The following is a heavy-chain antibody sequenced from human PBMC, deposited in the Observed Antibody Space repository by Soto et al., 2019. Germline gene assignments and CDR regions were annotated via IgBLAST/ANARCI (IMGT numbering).Heavy chain of an antibody. CDR3: ARDKDRQQLGGNYYYILDV. D-gene: IGHD3-3*02. V-gene: IGHV1-69*12. CDR2: IMPVFATP. Sequence: QVQLMQSGAEVKKPGSSVKVSCKASGGTFSTSAISWVRQAPGDGLEWVGGIMPVFATPDYAQKFKGRVTLSADESTTTAYLELTSLTTDDTAVYYCARDKDRQQLGGNYYYILDVWGQGTAITVSS. J-gene: IGHJ6*02. CDR1: GGTFSTSA.